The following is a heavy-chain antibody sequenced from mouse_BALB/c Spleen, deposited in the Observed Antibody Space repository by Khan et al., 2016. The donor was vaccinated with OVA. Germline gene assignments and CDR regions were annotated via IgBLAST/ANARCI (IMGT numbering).Heavy chain of an antibody. V-gene: IGHV2-9*02. CDR1: GFSLTSYG. D-gene: IGHD1-3*01. J-gene: IGHJ2*01. CDR2: IWAGGST. Sequence: QVHVKQSGPGLVAPSQSLSITCTVSGFSLTSYGVHWVRQPPGKGLEWLGVIWAGGSTNYNSAPMSRLSISKDNSKSQVFLKMNRLQTYDTAMYYCARLEDIWGQGTTLTVSS. CDR3: ARLEDI.